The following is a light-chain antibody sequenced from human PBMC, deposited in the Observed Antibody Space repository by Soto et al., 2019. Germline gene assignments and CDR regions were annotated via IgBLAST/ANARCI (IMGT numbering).Light chain of an antibody. V-gene: IGLV4-69*01. CDR1: SGHSSYA. J-gene: IGLJ1*01. CDR3: QTWGTGIHV. Sequence: QPVLTQSPSASASLGASVKLTCTLSSGHSSYAIAWRQQQPEKGPRYLMKLNSDGSHSKGDGIPDRFSGSSSGAERYLIISSLQSEDEADYYCQTWGTGIHVFGTGTKLTVL. CDR2: LNSDGSH.